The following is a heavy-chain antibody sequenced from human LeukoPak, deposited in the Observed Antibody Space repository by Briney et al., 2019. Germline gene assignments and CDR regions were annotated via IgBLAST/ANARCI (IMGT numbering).Heavy chain of an antibody. CDR1: GGSISSSSYY. CDR3: ARNSGWYGINCFDP. V-gene: IGHV4-39*01. CDR2: IYYSGST. D-gene: IGHD6-19*01. Sequence: SSETLSLTCTVSGGSISSSSYYWGWIRQPPGKGREWIGSIYYSGSTYYNSSLQSRVTISVPTCKNLFSLKLNSVTAADTAVYYCARNSGWYGINCFDPWGQGTLVTVSS. J-gene: IGHJ5*02.